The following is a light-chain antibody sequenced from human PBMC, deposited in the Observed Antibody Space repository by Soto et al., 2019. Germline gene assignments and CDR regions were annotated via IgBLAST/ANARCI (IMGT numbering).Light chain of an antibody. J-gene: IGLJ3*02. Sequence: QSVLTQPASVSGSPGQSITISCTGTSSDVGAYDYVSWYQQNPGKAPKLIISEVSDRPSGVSNRFSGSKSGSTASLTISGLQAEDEADYFCSSYTTTNTLWVFGGGIK. CDR1: SSDVGAYDY. CDR2: EVS. CDR3: SSYTTTNTLWV. V-gene: IGLV2-14*01.